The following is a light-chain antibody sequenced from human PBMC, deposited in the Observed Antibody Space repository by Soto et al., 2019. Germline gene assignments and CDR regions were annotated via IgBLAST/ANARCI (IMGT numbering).Light chain of an antibody. Sequence: EIVLTQSPATLSSSPGETATLSCRASQYVGTRLAWYQHKPGQAPRLLIYYTSNRATGIPARFSGSGSGTDFTLPINSLAPEDFAVSYCQQYNNWPQTFGQGTKVDI. V-gene: IGKV3-11*01. J-gene: IGKJ1*01. CDR1: QYVGTR. CDR2: YTS. CDR3: QQYNNWPQT.